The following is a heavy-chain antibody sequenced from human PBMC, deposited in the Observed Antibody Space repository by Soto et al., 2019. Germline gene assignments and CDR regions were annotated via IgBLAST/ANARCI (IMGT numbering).Heavy chain of an antibody. CDR3: AKEGRWRTTPSAAD. J-gene: IGHJ4*02. Sequence: EVQLLESGGGLVQPGGSLRLSCAASGFTFSSYAMSWVRQAPGKGLEWVSAISGSGGSTYYADSVKGRFTTARDNSKNTMYLQMNGLRAEDTAVDYCAKEGRWRTTPSAADWGQGTLGTVSS. CDR1: GFTFSSYA. V-gene: IGHV3-23*01. CDR2: ISGSGGST. D-gene: IGHD4-17*01.